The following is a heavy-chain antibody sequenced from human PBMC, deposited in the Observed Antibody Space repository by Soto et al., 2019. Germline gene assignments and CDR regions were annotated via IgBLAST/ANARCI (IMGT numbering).Heavy chain of an antibody. J-gene: IGHJ6*02. Sequence: QVQLVQSGAEVKKPGASVKVSCKASGYTFTSYGISWVRLAPGQGLEWMGWISAYNGNTNYAQKLQGRVTMTTDTSTSTAYMELRSLRSDDTAVYYCARDGRITMVRGVTFVGSRHGMDVWGQGTTVTVSS. V-gene: IGHV1-18*01. CDR3: ARDGRITMVRGVTFVGSRHGMDV. CDR1: GYTFTSYG. D-gene: IGHD3-10*01. CDR2: ISAYNGNT.